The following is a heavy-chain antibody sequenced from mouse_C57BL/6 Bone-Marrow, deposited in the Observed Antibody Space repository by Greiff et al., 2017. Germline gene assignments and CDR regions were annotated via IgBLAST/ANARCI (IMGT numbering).Heavy chain of an antibody. D-gene: IGHD1-1*01. CDR1: GYTFTSYW. CDR2: IDPNSGGT. Sequence: QVRLQQPGAELVKPGASVKLSCKASGYTFTSYWMHWVKQRPGRGLEWIGRIDPNSGGTKYNEKFKSKATLTVDKPSSTAYMQLSSLTSEDSAVYYCARLFITTVVARYFDVWGTGTTVTVSS. J-gene: IGHJ1*03. V-gene: IGHV1-72*01. CDR3: ARLFITTVVARYFDV.